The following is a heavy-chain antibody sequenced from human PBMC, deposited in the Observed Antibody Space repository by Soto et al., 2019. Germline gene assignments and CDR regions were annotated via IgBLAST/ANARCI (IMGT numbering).Heavy chain of an antibody. CDR3: ARHNGPLYVGYYYDMDV. V-gene: IGHV4-39*01. CDR1: GGSISSSSYY. J-gene: IGHJ6*02. CDR2: IYYSGYT. D-gene: IGHD3-16*01. Sequence: PSETLSLTCTVSGGSISSSSYYWGWIRQPPGKGLEWIGSIYYSGYTYYNPSLKSQVTISVDTSKNKFSLKLSSVTAADTAVYYCARHNGPLYVGYYYDMDVWGQGTTVTVSS.